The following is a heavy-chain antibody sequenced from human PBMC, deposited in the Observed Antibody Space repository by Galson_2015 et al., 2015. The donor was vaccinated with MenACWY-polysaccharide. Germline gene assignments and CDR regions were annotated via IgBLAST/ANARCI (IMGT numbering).Heavy chain of an antibody. Sequence: SLRLSCAASGFTFSSYAMNWVRQAPGKGLMWVSRINRDGSNTDYADSVKGRFTISRDNAKNTLFLQMNSLRAEDTAVYYCARGITSSNWGQGTLVTVSS. D-gene: IGHD6-6*01. J-gene: IGHJ4*02. CDR1: GFTFSSYA. CDR2: INRDGSNT. CDR3: ARGITSSN. V-gene: IGHV3-74*01.